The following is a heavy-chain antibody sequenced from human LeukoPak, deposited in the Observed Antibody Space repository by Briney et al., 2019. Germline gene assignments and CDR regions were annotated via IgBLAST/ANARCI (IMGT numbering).Heavy chain of an antibody. J-gene: IGHJ4*02. D-gene: IGHD6-19*01. Sequence: QSGGSLRLSCAASGFSFSSYGMHWVRQAPGKGLEWMAVISFDGNNKYYADPVKGRFTISRDNSKNTLYLQMNSLRAEDTAVYYCAKDLSPQWLVHGIDYWGQGTLVTVSS. CDR3: AKDLSPQWLVHGIDY. CDR2: ISFDGNNK. CDR1: GFSFSSYG. V-gene: IGHV3-30*18.